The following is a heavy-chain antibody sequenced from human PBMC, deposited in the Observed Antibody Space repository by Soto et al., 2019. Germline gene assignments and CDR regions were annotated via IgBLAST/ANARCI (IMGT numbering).Heavy chain of an antibody. CDR3: ARAVAPYLGTWFDP. V-gene: IGHV4-30-2*01. Sequence: QLQLQESGSGLVKPSQTLSLTCAVSGGSISSGNSYAWSWIRQPPGKGLEWIGSISHTGRTSYNRSLKGRVTMSVDKSKNQFSLKLSSVTAADMAVYYCARAVAPYLGTWFDPWGQGSLVIVSS. CDR1: GGSISSGNSYA. J-gene: IGHJ5*02. CDR2: ISHTGRT. D-gene: IGHD3-16*01.